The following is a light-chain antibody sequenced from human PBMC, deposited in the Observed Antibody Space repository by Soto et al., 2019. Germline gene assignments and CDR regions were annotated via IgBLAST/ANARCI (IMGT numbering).Light chain of an antibody. V-gene: IGKV2-30*01. Sequence: VVMTQSPLSLPVTLGQPASISCRSSQSLLYRDGNTYLSWFQQRPGQSPRRLIYKVSNRDSGVPDRFSGSGSGTDFTLTISRVEAEDVGIYYCMQGTHWPWTFGQGTKVDIK. CDR1: QSLLYRDGNTY. CDR3: MQGTHWPWT. CDR2: KVS. J-gene: IGKJ1*01.